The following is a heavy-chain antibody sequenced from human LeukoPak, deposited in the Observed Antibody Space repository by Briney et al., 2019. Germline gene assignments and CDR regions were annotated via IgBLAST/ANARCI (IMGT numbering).Heavy chain of an antibody. CDR1: GFTVSSNY. CDR3: ARGQLSTTTNYGMDV. V-gene: IGHV3-53*01. Sequence: GGSLRLSCAASGFTVSSNYMSWVRQAPGKGLEWVSVIYSGGSTYYADSVKGRFTISGDNSKNTLYLQMNSLRAEDTAVYYCARGQLSTTTNYGMDVWGQGTTVTVSS. D-gene: IGHD5/OR15-5a*01. J-gene: IGHJ6*02. CDR2: IYSGGST.